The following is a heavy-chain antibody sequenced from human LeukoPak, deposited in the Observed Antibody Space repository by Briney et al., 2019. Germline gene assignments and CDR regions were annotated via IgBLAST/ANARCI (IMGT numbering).Heavy chain of an antibody. D-gene: IGHD6-19*01. V-gene: IGHV3-48*01. CDR3: ARDRRYSSGWFDY. J-gene: IGHJ5*01. CDR1: GFTFSSYS. Sequence: PGGSLRLSCAASGFTFSSYSMNWVRQAPGKGLEWVSYISSSSSTIYYADSVKGRFTISRDNAKNSLYLQMNSLRAEDTAVYYCARDRRYSSGWFDYWGQGTLVTVSS. CDR2: ISSSSSTI.